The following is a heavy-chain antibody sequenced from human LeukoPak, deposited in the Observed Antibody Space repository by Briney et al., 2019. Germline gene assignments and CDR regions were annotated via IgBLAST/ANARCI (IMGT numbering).Heavy chain of an antibody. D-gene: IGHD4-23*01. J-gene: IGHJ4*02. V-gene: IGHV3-74*01. Sequence: GGSLRLSCAASGFTFSSYWMNWVRQAPGKGLVWVSRIASDGSSTTYADSVKGRFSISRDNAKNTLYLQMNSLRVEDTAVYCCARGRPHGNDYWGQGTLVTVSS. CDR3: ARGRPHGNDY. CDR1: GFTFSSYW. CDR2: IASDGSST.